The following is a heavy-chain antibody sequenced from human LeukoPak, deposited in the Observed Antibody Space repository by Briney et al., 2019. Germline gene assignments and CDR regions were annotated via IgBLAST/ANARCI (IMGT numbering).Heavy chain of an antibody. J-gene: IGHJ4*02. CDR2: IKQDGSEK. D-gene: IGHD3-22*01. V-gene: IGHV3-7*01. CDR3: ASSSSGYYYPDY. CDR1: GFTFSSYW. Sequence: GGSLRLSCAASGFTFSSYWTSWVRQAPGKGLEWVANIKQDGSEKYYVDSVKGRFTISRDNAKNSLYLQMNSLRAEDTAVYYCASSSSGYYYPDYWGQGTLVTVSS.